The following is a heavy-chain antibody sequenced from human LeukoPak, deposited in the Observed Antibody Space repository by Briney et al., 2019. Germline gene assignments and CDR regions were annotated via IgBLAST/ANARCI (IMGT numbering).Heavy chain of an antibody. CDR2: ISWDGGST. V-gene: IGHV3-43D*03. CDR1: GFTFDDYA. CDR3: AKDSLRGRRSGSYYFDY. J-gene: IGHJ4*02. D-gene: IGHD1-26*01. Sequence: GGSLRLSCAASGFTFDDYAMHWVRQAPGKGLEWVSLISWDGGSTYYADSVKGRFTISRDNSKNSLYLQMNSLRAEDTALYYCAKDSLRGRRSGSYYFDYWGQGTLLTVSS.